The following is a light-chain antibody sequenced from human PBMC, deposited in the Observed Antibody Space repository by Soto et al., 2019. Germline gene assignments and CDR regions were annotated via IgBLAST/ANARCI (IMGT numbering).Light chain of an antibody. CDR1: QSIGNW. CDR3: QQYNSYSST. J-gene: IGKJ1*01. CDR2: DAS. Sequence: DNHMTKSPATLAACIGDRVTITCRASQSIGNWLAWYQQKPGKAPKLLIYDASSLESGVPSRFSGSGSGTEFTLTISILQPDDFATYYCQQYNSYSSTFGHGTKVDIK. V-gene: IGKV1-5*01.